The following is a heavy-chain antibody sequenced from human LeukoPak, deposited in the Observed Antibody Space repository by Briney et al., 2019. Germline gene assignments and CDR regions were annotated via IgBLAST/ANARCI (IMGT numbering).Heavy chain of an antibody. D-gene: IGHD3-16*02. CDR3: ARVAWGTYRSHYYFDY. Sequence: SETLSLTCTVSGGSISHYYWSWIRQSPGKGLECVGYISYTGSTNYNPSLKSRVTMSVDTSNNQFSLGLRSVTAADTAVYYCARVAWGTYRSHYYFDYWGQGTLVTVSS. V-gene: IGHV4-59*01. CDR1: GGSISHYY. CDR2: ISYTGST. J-gene: IGHJ4*02.